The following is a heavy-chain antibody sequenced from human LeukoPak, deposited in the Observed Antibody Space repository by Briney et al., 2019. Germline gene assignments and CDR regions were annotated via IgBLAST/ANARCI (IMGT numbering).Heavy chain of an antibody. CDR3: ARLDTVTRYYFDY. V-gene: IGHV4-30-2*01. CDR1: GGSISSGGYS. Sequence: SETLSLTYAVSGGSISSGGYSWSWIRQPPGKGLEWIGYIYHSGSTYYNPSLKSRVTISVDRSKNQFSLKLSSVTAADTAVYYCARLDTVTRYYFDYWGQGTLVTVSS. D-gene: IGHD4-17*01. J-gene: IGHJ4*02. CDR2: IYHSGST.